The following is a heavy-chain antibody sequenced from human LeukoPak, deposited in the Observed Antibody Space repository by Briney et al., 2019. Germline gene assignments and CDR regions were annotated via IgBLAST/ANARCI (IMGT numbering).Heavy chain of an antibody. CDR1: GFTFSGNS. D-gene: IGHD4-17*01. CDR2: ISSSSDTI. CDR3: ARDRYGDYVVDY. Sequence: GGSLRLSCLASGFTFSGNSMNWVRQAPGKGLEWVSYISSSSDTIYYADSAKGRFTISRDNAKKSLYLQMNSLRAEDTAVYYGARDRYGDYVVDYWGQGTLVTVSS. J-gene: IGHJ4*02. V-gene: IGHV3-48*01.